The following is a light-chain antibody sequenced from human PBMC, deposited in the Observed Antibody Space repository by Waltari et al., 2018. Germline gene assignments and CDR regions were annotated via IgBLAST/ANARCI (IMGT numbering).Light chain of an antibody. V-gene: IGLV2-18*02. CDR3: SSYTSSSTWV. CDR2: EVS. CDR1: SSDVGSSNR. Sequence: QSALTQPPSVSGSPGQSVTISCTGPSSDVGSSNRFPWYPQPPDPAPKLIMYEVSDRPSGVPDRFSGSKSANTAFLTISGLQAEDEADYFCSSYTSSSTWVFGTGTKVTVL. J-gene: IGLJ1*01.